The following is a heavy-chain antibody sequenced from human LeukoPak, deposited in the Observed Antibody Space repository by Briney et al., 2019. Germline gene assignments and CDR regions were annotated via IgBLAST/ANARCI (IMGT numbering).Heavy chain of an antibody. Sequence: PSETLSLTCTVSGGSIRSYYWSWIRQPAGKGLEWIGRIYTSGSTNYNPSLKSRVTMSLDTSKNQFSLKLSSVTAADTAVYYCARGGSSSNTFDPWGQGTLVTVSS. D-gene: IGHD2-2*01. CDR3: ARGGSSSNTFDP. J-gene: IGHJ5*02. CDR2: IYTSGST. V-gene: IGHV4-4*07. CDR1: GGSIRSYY.